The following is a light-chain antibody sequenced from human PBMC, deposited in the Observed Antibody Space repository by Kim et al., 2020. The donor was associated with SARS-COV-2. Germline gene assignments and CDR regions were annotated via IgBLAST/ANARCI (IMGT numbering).Light chain of an antibody. Sequence: EILMTQSPATLSVSPGDSVTLSCGASQSIGRSLAWYQQKPGQAPRLLIHGASTRVIGIPARFSGSGSGTEFSLTISSLQSEDFAVYFCQHYHNWPPFTFGPGTKVDIK. CDR2: GAS. CDR1: QSIGRS. V-gene: IGKV3-15*01. CDR3: QHYHNWPPFT. J-gene: IGKJ3*01.